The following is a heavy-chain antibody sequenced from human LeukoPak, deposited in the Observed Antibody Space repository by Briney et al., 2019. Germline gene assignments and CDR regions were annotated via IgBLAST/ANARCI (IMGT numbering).Heavy chain of an antibody. CDR3: AREDPQTTVPEGLDV. J-gene: IGHJ6*02. Sequence: SETLSLTCTVSGGSISNYYWSWLRQPPGKGLEWIGYIYFSGTTNINPSLKSRVTISVDMSKNQFSLKLSSVTAADTAVYYYAREDPQTTVPEGLDVWGQGTTVTVSS. CDR1: GGSISNYY. D-gene: IGHD4-17*01. CDR2: IYFSGTT. V-gene: IGHV4-59*01.